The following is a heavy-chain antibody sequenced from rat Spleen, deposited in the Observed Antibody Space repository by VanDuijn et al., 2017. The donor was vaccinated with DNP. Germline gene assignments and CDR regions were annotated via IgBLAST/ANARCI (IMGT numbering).Heavy chain of an antibody. D-gene: IGHD5-1*01. CDR3: TRENWVLDY. J-gene: IGHJ2*01. CDR1: GFTFNNYW. Sequence: EVQLVESGGGLVQPGGSLKLSCVASGFTFNNYWMTWIRQAPGKGLEWVATITTTDGSTYYPDSVRGRFTISRENAKNTLYLQMSSLRSEDTATYYCTRENWVLDYWGQGVMVTVSS. CDR2: ITTTDGST. V-gene: IGHV5-31*01.